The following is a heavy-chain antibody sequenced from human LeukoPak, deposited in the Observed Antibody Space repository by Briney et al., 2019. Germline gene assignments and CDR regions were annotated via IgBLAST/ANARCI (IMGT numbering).Heavy chain of an antibody. V-gene: IGHV4-59*01. CDR2: IYYSGST. D-gene: IGHD1-26*01. Sequence: SETLSLTCTVSGGSISSYYWSWIRQPPGKGLEWIGYIYYSGSTNYNPSLKSRVTISVDTSKNQFSLKLSSVTAADTAVYYCARDRVGALDYWGQGTLVTVSS. CDR1: GGSISSYY. J-gene: IGHJ4*02. CDR3: ARDRVGALDY.